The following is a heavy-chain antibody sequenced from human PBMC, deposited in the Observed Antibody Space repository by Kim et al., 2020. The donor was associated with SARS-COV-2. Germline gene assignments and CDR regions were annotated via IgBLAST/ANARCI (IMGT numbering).Heavy chain of an antibody. D-gene: IGHD3-22*01. V-gene: IGHV3-11*06. Sequence: SVKGRFTISRDNAKNSLYLQMNSLRAEDTAVYYCARMIPHYYDSSEGIDYWGQGTLVTVSS. CDR3: ARMIPHYYDSSEGIDY. J-gene: IGHJ4*02.